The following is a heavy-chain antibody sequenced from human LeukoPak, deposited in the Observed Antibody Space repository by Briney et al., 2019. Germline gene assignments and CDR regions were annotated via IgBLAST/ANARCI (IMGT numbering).Heavy chain of an antibody. D-gene: IGHD4-11*01. CDR1: GGTFSSYA. CDR3: ASEIRSFYSNHENPDLDY. J-gene: IGHJ4*02. CDR2: IIPIFGTA. Sequence: SVKVSCKASGGTFSSYAISWVRQAPGQGLEWMGGIIPIFGTANYAQKFQGRVTITADESTSTAYMELSSLRSEDTAVYYCASEIRSFYSNHENPDLDYWGQGTLVAVSS. V-gene: IGHV1-69*01.